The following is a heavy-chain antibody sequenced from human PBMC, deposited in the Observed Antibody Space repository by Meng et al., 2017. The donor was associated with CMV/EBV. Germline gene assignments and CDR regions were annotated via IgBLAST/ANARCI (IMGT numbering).Heavy chain of an antibody. J-gene: IGHJ3*02. CDR1: GFTFSDYY. Sequence: SLNTLRAASGFTFSDYYMSLIRQAPGKGLEWVSYISSSGSTIYYADPVKGRFTISRDNAKNSLYLQMNSVRAEDTAVYYCAREIVRSYYDFWRGYYSVPTGAFDIWGQGTMVTVSS. D-gene: IGHD3-3*01. CDR3: AREIVRSYYDFWRGYYSVPTGAFDI. V-gene: IGHV3-11*01. CDR2: ISSSGSTI.